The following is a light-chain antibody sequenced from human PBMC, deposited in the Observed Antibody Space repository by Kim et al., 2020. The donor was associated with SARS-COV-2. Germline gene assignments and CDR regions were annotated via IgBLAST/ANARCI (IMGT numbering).Light chain of an antibody. CDR2: AAS. CDR3: LQNYNYPFT. Sequence: ASIGDRFTSPWRESQGIISELGWDQQKPGKPPRLLIYAASNVPSGVPSRFSGGGAGTDFTLTINSLQPEDFATYYCLQNYNYPFTFGGGTKVDIK. J-gene: IGKJ4*01. CDR1: QGIISE. V-gene: IGKV1-6*01.